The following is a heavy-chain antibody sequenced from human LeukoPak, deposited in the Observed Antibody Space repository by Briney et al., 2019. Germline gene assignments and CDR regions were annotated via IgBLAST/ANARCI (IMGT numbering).Heavy chain of an antibody. V-gene: IGHV4-4*07. Sequence: SETLSLTCSVSGGSITFYYWNWIRKPAGKGLEWIGRIHTSGTTNYNPSLKCRVTMSIDTSQKKFSLNLTSVTATDAAVYYCASSSRKKTFDYWGQGALVTVSS. CDR3: ASSSRKKTFDY. CDR2: IHTSGTT. CDR1: GGSITFYY. D-gene: IGHD1-14*01. J-gene: IGHJ4*02.